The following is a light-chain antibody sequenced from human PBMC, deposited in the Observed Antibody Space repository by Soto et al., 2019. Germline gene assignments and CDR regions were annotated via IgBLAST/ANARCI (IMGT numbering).Light chain of an antibody. J-gene: IGKJ2*01. Sequence: EIEMTQSPATLSVSPGDRATLSCRASQSVGSGLAWYQQKPGQAPKLLMYNASTRGTGIPARFSGSGAATEFTLTISILHSDDFAFYYYQQYNNSPRTFGQGTKLQI. V-gene: IGKV3-15*01. CDR2: NAS. CDR1: QSVGSG. CDR3: QQYNNSPRT.